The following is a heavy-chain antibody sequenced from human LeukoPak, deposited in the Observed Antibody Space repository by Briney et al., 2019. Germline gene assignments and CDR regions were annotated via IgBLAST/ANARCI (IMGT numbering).Heavy chain of an antibody. J-gene: IGHJ4*02. V-gene: IGHV1-69*04. D-gene: IGHD3-10*01. CDR1: GGTFSSYA. CDR2: IIPILGIA. CDR3: GTDYGSGSYSFDY. Sequence: GASVKVSCKASGGTFSSYAISWVRQAPGQGLEWMGRIIPILGIANYAQKFQGRVTITADKSTSTAYMELSSLRSEDTAVYYCGTDYGSGSYSFDYWGQGTLVTVSS.